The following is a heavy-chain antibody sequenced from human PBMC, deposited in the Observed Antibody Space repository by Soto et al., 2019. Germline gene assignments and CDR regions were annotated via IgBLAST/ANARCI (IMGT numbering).Heavy chain of an antibody. D-gene: IGHD3-3*01. CDR1: GDSVSSNSAA. CDR2: TYYRSKWYN. CDR3: ERVRYDFWSGSTYYYGMDV. V-gene: IGHV6-1*01. Sequence: SQTLSLTCAISGDSVSSNSAAWNWIRQSPSRGLEWLGRTYYRSKWYNDYAVSVKSRITINPDTSKNQFSLQLNSVTPEDTAVYYCERVRYDFWSGSTYYYGMDVWGQGTTVTVSS. J-gene: IGHJ6*02.